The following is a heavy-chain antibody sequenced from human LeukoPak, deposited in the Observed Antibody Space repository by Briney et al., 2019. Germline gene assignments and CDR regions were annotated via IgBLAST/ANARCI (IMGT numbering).Heavy chain of an antibody. D-gene: IGHD1-26*01. CDR2: INTNTGNP. Sequence: ASVTVSCTASGYTFTSYAMNWVRQAPGQGLEWMGWINTNTGNPTYAQGFTGRFVFSLDTSVSTAYLQISSLKAEDTAVYYCAREWGAEATPIYNWFDPWGQGTLVTVSS. V-gene: IGHV7-4-1*02. CDR3: AREWGAEATPIYNWFDP. CDR1: GYTFTSYA. J-gene: IGHJ5*02.